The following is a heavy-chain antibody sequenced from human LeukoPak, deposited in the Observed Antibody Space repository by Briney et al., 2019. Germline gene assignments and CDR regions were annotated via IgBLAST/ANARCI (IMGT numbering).Heavy chain of an antibody. CDR1: GGTFSNYA. CDR3: ALTGTGWLQLGYDY. D-gene: IGHD5-24*01. CDR2: ISAYNGNT. J-gene: IGHJ4*02. Sequence: VASVKVSCKASGGTFSNYAISWVRQAPGQGLEWMGWISAYNGNTNYAQKLQGRVTMTTDTSTSTAYMELSSLRSEDTAVYYCALTGTGWLQLGYDYWGQGTLVTVSS. V-gene: IGHV1-18*01.